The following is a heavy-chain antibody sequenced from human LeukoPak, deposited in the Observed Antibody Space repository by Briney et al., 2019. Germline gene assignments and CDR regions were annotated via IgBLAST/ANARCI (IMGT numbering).Heavy chain of an antibody. V-gene: IGHV5-51*01. D-gene: IGHD1-26*01. CDR2: IYRGDSDS. J-gene: IGHJ3*02. Sequence: ESLKISCKGSGNIFTSHWIGWVRQMPGKGLEWMGIIYRGDSDSRYSPSFQGQVTISADRSTSTAYLQWSSLKASDTAMYYCARLLSGSSGDAFDIWGQGTMVTVSS. CDR3: ARLLSGSSGDAFDI. CDR1: GNIFTSHW.